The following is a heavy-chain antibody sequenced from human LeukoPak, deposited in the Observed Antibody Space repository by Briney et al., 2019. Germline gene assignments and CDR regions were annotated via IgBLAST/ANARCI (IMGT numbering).Heavy chain of an antibody. CDR2: INPSGGST. D-gene: IGHD3-3*01. J-gene: IGHJ4*02. Sequence: ASVKVSCKASGYTFTSYYMHWVRQAPGQGLEWMGIINPSGGSTSYAQKFQGRATMTRDTSTSTVYMELSSLRSEDTAVYYCASIFGVVIEDYWGQGTLVTVSS. CDR3: ASIFGVVIEDY. CDR1: GYTFTSYY. V-gene: IGHV1-46*03.